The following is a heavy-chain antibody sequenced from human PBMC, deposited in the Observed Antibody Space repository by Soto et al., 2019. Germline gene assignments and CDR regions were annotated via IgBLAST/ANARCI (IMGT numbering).Heavy chain of an antibody. CDR2: ISGSGGST. V-gene: IGHV3-23*01. D-gene: IGHD3-22*01. J-gene: IGHJ6*02. CDR3: AKGARDSSGYYPPYYYYYGMDV. Sequence: PGGSLRLSCATSGFTFSSYAMSWVRQAPGKGLEWVSAISGSGGSTYYADSVKGRFTISRDNSKNTLYLQMNSLRAEDTAVYYCAKGARDSSGYYPPYYYYYGMDVWGQGTTVTVSS. CDR1: GFTFSSYA.